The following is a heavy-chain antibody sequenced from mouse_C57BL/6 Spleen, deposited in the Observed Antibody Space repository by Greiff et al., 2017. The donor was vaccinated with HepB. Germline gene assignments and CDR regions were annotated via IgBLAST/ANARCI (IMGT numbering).Heavy chain of an antibody. CDR2: IDPSDSYT. Sequence: QVQLQQSGAELVRPGTSVKLSCKASGYTFTSYWMHWVKQRPGQGLEWIGVIDPSDSYTNYNQKFKGKATLTVDTSSSTAYMQLSSLTSEDSAVYYCALGTPRRYFDVWGTGTTVTVSS. CDR1: GYTFTSYW. CDR3: ALGTPRRYFDV. D-gene: IGHD1-1*01. J-gene: IGHJ1*03. V-gene: IGHV1-59*01.